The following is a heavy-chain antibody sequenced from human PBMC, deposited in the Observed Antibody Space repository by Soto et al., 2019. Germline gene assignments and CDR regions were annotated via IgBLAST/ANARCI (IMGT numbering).Heavy chain of an antibody. V-gene: IGHV3-64*01. Sequence: GGSLRLSCAASGFTFSSYAMHWVRQAPGKGLEYVSAISSNGGSTYYANSVKGRFTISRDNSKNTLYLQMGSLRAEDMAVYYCARGGYNWNDDYYYYMDVWGKGTTVTVSS. CDR3: ARGGYNWNDDYYYYMDV. CDR2: ISSNGGST. J-gene: IGHJ6*03. CDR1: GFTFSSYA. D-gene: IGHD1-1*01.